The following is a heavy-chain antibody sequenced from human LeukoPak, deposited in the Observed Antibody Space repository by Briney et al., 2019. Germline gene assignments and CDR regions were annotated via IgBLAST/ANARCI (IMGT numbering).Heavy chain of an antibody. V-gene: IGHV4-61*08. J-gene: IGHJ4*02. CDR3: ARGGASSKFFDA. CDR1: GGSISSGDYY. D-gene: IGHD6-6*01. Sequence: PSETLSLTCTVSGGSISSGDYYWSWIRQPPGKGLEWIAFIYYDGSTNYNPSLKSRATISVDTSKNQYSLNLSSVTPAATAVYXXARGGASSKFFDAWGXGTLVXXSS. CDR2: IYYDGST.